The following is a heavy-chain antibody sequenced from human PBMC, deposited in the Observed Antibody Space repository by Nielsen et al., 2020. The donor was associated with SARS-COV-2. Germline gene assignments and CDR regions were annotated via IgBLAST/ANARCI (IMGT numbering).Heavy chain of an antibody. CDR1: GSSISSYY. CDR2: IFYSGYT. CDR3: ARDGHSGITDYFDY. Sequence: SETLSLTCSVSGSSISSYYWSWIRQPPGKGLEWIGYIFYSGYTTYNPSLQSRVTISLDTSENQISLRLTSVTAADTAVYFCARDGHSGITDYFDYWGQGTLVTVSS. V-gene: IGHV4-59*01. J-gene: IGHJ4*02. D-gene: IGHD3-10*01.